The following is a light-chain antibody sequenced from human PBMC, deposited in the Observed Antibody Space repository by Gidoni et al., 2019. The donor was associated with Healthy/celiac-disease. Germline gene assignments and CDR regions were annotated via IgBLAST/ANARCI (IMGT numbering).Light chain of an antibody. Sequence: QSALTQPASVSVSPGQSITISCTGTSSDVCGYNYVSWYQQHPGKAPKLMIYDVSNRPSGVSNRFSGSKAGNTASLTISGLQAEDEADYYCSSYTSSSTPLNVFGTGTKVTVL. V-gene: IGLV2-14*01. CDR3: SSYTSSSTPLNV. J-gene: IGLJ1*01. CDR1: SSDVCGYNY. CDR2: DVS.